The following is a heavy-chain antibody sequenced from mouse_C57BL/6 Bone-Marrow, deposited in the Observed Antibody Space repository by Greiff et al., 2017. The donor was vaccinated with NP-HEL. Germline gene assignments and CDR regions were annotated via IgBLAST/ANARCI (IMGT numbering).Heavy chain of an antibody. CDR3: ARRGGWLPYFDY. CDR1: GYTFTDYY. Sequence: QVQLQQSGAELVRPGASVKLSCKASGYTFTDYYINWVKQRPGQGLEWIARIYPGSGNTYYNEKFKGKATLTAEKSSSTAYMQLSSLTSEDSAVYFCARRGGWLPYFDYWGQGTTLTVSS. V-gene: IGHV1-76*01. CDR2: IYPGSGNT. D-gene: IGHD2-3*01. J-gene: IGHJ2*01.